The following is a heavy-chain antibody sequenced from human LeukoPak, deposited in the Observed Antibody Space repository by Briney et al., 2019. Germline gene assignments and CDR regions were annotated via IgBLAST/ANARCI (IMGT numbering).Heavy chain of an antibody. CDR1: GYTFTSYD. CDR3: ARGVLRYFDWLTPPYYYYYMDV. Sequence: ASVKVSCKASGYTFTSYDINWVRQATGQGLEWMGWMNPNSGNTGYAQKFQGRVTITRNTSISTAYMELSSLRSEDTAVYYCARGVLRYFDWLTPPYYYYYMDVWGKGTTVTVSS. D-gene: IGHD3-9*01. CDR2: MNPNSGNT. V-gene: IGHV1-8*03. J-gene: IGHJ6*03.